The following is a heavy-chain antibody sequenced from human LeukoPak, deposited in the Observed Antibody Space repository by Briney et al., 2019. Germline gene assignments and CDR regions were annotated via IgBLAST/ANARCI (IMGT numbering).Heavy chain of an antibody. Sequence: GGSLRLSCAASRFTFSSYVMHWVRQAPGKGLEWVALIWYDGDNKYYSDSVKGRFTISRDNSKNTLYLQMNSLRAEDTAVYYCAKARATYLYDTSGYSTLDYWGQGTLVTVSS. V-gene: IGHV3-33*06. CDR3: AKARATYLYDTSGYSTLDY. CDR1: RFTFSSYV. J-gene: IGHJ4*02. CDR2: IWYDGDNK. D-gene: IGHD3-22*01.